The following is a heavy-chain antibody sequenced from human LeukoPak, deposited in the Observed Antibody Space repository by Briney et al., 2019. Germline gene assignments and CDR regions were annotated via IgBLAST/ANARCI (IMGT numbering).Heavy chain of an antibody. CDR1: GGSISSYY. J-gene: IGHJ4*02. Sequence: PSETLSLTCTVSGGSISSYYWSWIRQPPGKGLEWIGSTYYSGSTYYNPSLKSRVTISVDTSKNQFSLKLSSVTAADTAVYYCARDRYSGYVDYWGQGTLVTVSS. CDR2: TYYSGST. CDR3: ARDRYSGYVDY. D-gene: IGHD1-26*01. V-gene: IGHV4-59*12.